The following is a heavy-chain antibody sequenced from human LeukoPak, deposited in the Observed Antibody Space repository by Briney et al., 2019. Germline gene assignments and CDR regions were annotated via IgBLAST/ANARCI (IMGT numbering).Heavy chain of an antibody. Sequence: GGSLRLSCAASGFTFSSHWMHWVRQAPGKGLVWVSRINGDGSNTTYADSVKGRFAISRDNAKNTLYLQMNSLKTEDTAVYYCTTDRRYGSGSYHHFWGQGTLVTVSS. CDR3: TTDRRYGSGSYHHF. D-gene: IGHD3-10*01. CDR1: GFTFSSHW. V-gene: IGHV3-74*03. J-gene: IGHJ4*02. CDR2: INGDGSNT.